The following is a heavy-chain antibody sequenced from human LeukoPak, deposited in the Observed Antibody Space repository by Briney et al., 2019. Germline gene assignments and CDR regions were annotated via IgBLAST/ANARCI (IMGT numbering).Heavy chain of an antibody. Sequence: GGSLRLSCAASGFTFSSYAMSWVRQAPWKGLEWVSAISGSGGSTYFADSVKGRFTISRDNSKNTLYLQMNSLRAEDTAVYYCVRSGRYYFDYWGQGTLVTVSS. CDR3: VRSGRYYFDY. CDR2: ISGSGGST. CDR1: GFTFSSYA. V-gene: IGHV3-23*01. D-gene: IGHD3-10*01. J-gene: IGHJ4*02.